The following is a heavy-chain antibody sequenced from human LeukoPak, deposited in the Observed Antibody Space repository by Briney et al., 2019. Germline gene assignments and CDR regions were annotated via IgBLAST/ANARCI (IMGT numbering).Heavy chain of an antibody. CDR2: ISSSGSSI. Sequence: GGSLRLSCAASGFTFSSYEMNWVRQAPGKGLEWVSYISSSGSSIYYADSVKGRFTISRDNAKNSLYLQMNSLRAEDTAVYYCAGGPGGDRSYYYYYYLDVWAKGTTVTVSS. J-gene: IGHJ6*03. V-gene: IGHV3-48*03. D-gene: IGHD3-16*01. CDR3: AGGPGGDRSYYYYYYLDV. CDR1: GFTFSSYE.